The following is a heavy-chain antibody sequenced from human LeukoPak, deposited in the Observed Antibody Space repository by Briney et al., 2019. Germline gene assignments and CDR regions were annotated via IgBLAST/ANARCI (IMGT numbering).Heavy chain of an antibody. V-gene: IGHV1-2*02. CDR3: ARGVEAVGRVSVKFDY. J-gene: IGHJ4*02. CDR1: GYTFTGYY. CDR2: INPNSGGT. D-gene: IGHD6-25*01. Sequence: GASVKVSCKASGYTFTGYYMHWVRQAPGQGLEWMGWINPNSGGTNYAQKFQGRVTMTRDTSISTAYMELSRLRSDDTAAYYCARGVEAVGRVSVKFDYWGQGTLVTVSS.